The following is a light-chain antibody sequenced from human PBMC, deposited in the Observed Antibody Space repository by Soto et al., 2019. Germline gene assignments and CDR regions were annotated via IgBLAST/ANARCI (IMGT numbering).Light chain of an antibody. CDR1: QSVSNNY. V-gene: IGKV3D-20*02. CDR2: DAS. CDR3: QQRSDWPPIT. Sequence: EILLTQSPGTLSLSPGERATLSCRASQSVSNNYLAWYQQKPGQAPRLLIYDASNRAAGVPYRFRGSGPGTDFTLTISSVEPEDFGVYYCQQRSDWPPITFGQGTRLEIK. J-gene: IGKJ5*01.